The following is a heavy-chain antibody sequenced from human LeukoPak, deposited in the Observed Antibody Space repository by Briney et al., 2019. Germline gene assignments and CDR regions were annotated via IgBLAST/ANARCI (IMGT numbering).Heavy chain of an antibody. J-gene: IGHJ4*02. V-gene: IGHV3-23*01. CDR3: AKAYSYGYRAFDY. Sequence: PGASLRLSCAASGFTLSSYAMSWVRQAPGKGLEWVSAISGSGGSTYYADSVKGRFTISRDNSKNTLYLQMNSLRAEDTAVYYCAKAYSYGYRAFDYWGQGTLVTVSS. CDR2: ISGSGGST. D-gene: IGHD5-18*01. CDR1: GFTLSSYA.